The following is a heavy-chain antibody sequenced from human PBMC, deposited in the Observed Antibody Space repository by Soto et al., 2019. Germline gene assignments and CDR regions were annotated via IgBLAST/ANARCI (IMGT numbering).Heavy chain of an antibody. Sequence: PGGSLRLSCAASGFTVTNNYLNWVRQAPGKGLEWVSIIFDYGSSYYADSVKGRFTISRDNFKNTVYLQMNSLRADDTAVYYCARGPQSGHTPMARSYFDSWGQGTLVTVSS. CDR3: ARGPQSGHTPMARSYFDS. CDR2: IFDYGSS. D-gene: IGHD5-18*01. J-gene: IGHJ4*02. V-gene: IGHV3-53*01. CDR1: GFTVTNNY.